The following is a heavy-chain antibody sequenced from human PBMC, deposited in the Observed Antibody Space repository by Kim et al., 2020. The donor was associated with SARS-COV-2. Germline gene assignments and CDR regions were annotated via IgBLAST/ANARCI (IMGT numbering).Heavy chain of an antibody. CDR1: GGTFSSYA. Sequence: SVKVSCKASGGTFSSYAISWVRQAPGQGLEWMGGIIPIFGTANYAQKFQGRVTITADESTSTAYMELSSLRSEDTAVYYCATQNPYYYDSSGYYDYWGQGTLVTVSS. J-gene: IGHJ4*02. CDR2: IIPIFGTA. V-gene: IGHV1-69*13. D-gene: IGHD3-22*01. CDR3: ATQNPYYYDSSGYYDY.